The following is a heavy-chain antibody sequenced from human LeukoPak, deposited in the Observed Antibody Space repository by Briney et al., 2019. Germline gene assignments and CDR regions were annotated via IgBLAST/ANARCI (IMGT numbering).Heavy chain of an antibody. V-gene: IGHV1-69*13. CDR2: IIPIFGTA. CDR1: GGTFSSYA. Sequence: ASVKVSCKASGGTFSSYAISWVRQAPGQGLEWKGGIIPIFGTANYAQKFQGRVTITADESTSTAYMELSSLRSEDTAVYYCARGGQQLVPEDDYYYYYGMDVWGQGTTVTVSS. D-gene: IGHD6-13*01. J-gene: IGHJ6*02. CDR3: ARGGQQLVPEDDYYYYYGMDV.